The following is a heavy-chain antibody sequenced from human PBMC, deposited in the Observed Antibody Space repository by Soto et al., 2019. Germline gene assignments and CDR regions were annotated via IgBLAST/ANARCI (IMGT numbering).Heavy chain of an antibody. V-gene: IGHV3-21*01. J-gene: IGHJ4*02. D-gene: IGHD6-19*01. Sequence: ILSCEDSGFAFSGFAMNWVRQAPGKGLEWVSSISGGSDFIYYTDSVKGRFTISRDNAKNTLYLQMTGLGGDDTAVYYCARDLLSGANYYAYWGQGTLVTVSS. CDR1: GFAFSGFA. CDR3: ARDLLSGANYYAY. CDR2: ISGGSDFI.